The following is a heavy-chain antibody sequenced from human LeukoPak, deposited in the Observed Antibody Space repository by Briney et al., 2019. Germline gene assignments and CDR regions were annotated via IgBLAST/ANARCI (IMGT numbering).Heavy chain of an antibody. V-gene: IGHV5-51*01. CDR3: ARQMVQWHPNFDY. CDR2: IYPGDSDT. J-gene: IGHJ4*02. CDR1: GYSFTSYW. Sequence: GESLKISCKGSGYSFTSYWIGWVRPMPGKGLEWMGIIYPGDSDTRYSPSFQGQVTISADKSISTAYLQWSSLKASDTAMYYCARQMVQWHPNFDYWGQGTLVTVSS. D-gene: IGHD1-26*01.